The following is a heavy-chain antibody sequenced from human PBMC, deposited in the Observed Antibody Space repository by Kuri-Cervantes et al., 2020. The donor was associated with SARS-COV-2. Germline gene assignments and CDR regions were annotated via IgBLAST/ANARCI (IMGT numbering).Heavy chain of an antibody. D-gene: IGHD3-10*01. CDR3: ARGITMVRGALDY. J-gene: IGHJ4*02. CDR2: IIPIFGIA. Sequence: SVKVSCKASGGTFSSYAISWVRQAPGQGLEWMGGIIPIFGIANYAQKFQGRVTITADKSTSTAYMELSSLRSEDTAVYYCARGITMVRGALDYWGQGTLVTVSS. V-gene: IGHV1-69*10. CDR1: GGTFSSYA.